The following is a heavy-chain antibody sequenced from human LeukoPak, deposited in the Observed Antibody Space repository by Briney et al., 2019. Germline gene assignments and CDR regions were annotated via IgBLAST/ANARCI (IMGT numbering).Heavy chain of an antibody. CDR3: ARGVYAFDV. J-gene: IGHJ3*01. Sequence: GSLSLSCAASGFPFSGYWMTWVRQAPGTGLEWVTYMNEGGSEIYYLDSVKGRFTISRDNGKNSLYLQMNSLRVEDTAVYYCARGVYAFDVWGQGTMVTVSS. D-gene: IGHD6-6*01. V-gene: IGHV3-7*01. CDR2: MNEGGSEI. CDR1: GFPFSGYW.